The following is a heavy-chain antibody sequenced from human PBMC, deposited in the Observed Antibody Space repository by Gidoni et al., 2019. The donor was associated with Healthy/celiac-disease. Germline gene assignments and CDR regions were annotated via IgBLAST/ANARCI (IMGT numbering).Heavy chain of an antibody. V-gene: IGHV4-39*07. CDR1: GGSISSSSYY. CDR2: IYYSGST. CDR3: ARDSVDTANLDY. D-gene: IGHD5-18*01. Sequence: QLQLQESGPGLVKPSETLSLTCTVSGGSISSSSYYWGWIRQPPGKGLEWIGSIYYSGSTYYNPSLKSRVTISVDTSKNQFSLKLSSVTAADTAVYYCARDSVDTANLDYWGQGTLVTVSS. J-gene: IGHJ4*02.